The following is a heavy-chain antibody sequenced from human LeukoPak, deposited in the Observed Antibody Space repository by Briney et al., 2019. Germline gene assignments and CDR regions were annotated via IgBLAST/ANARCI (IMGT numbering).Heavy chain of an antibody. CDR2: VYPAGSII. D-gene: IGHD1-14*01. Sequence: GESLKISCKGSEYDFANYWIGWVRQMPGKRLEWMGIVYPAGSIIQYSPSFQGQVTISVDRSISTAYLQWTSLRASDSAMYFCARRKYSDTWFDPWGQGTLVTVSS. CDR1: EYDFANYW. J-gene: IGHJ5*02. V-gene: IGHV5-51*01. CDR3: ARRKYSDTWFDP.